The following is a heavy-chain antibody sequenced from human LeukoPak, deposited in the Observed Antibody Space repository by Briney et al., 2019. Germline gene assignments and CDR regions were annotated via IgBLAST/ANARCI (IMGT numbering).Heavy chain of an antibody. D-gene: IGHD2-2*01. CDR2: IYSDGST. V-gene: IGHV3-53*01. Sequence: GGSLRLSCAASGFTVSTNYMNWVRQAPGKGLEWVSLIYSDGSTYYVDSVKGRFTISRDNSKNTLYLQMNSLRAEDTAVYYCARGAGYCSRTSCYRPFDSWGQGTLVTVSS. CDR3: ARGAGYCSRTSCYRPFDS. CDR1: GFTVSTNY. J-gene: IGHJ4*02.